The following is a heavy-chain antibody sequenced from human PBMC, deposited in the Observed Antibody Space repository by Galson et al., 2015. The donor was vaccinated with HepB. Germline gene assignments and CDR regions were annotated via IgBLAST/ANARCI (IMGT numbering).Heavy chain of an antibody. J-gene: IGHJ4*02. CDR2: INAGNGNT. Sequence: SVKVSCKASGYTFTSYAMHWVRQAPGQRLEWMGWINAGNGNTKYSQKFQGRVTITRDTSASTAYMELSSLRSEDTAVYYCARVDTPPELLWFGELLYGPFDYWGQGTLVTVSS. V-gene: IGHV1-3*01. CDR1: GYTFTSYA. CDR3: ARVDTPPELLWFGELLYGPFDY. D-gene: IGHD3-10*01.